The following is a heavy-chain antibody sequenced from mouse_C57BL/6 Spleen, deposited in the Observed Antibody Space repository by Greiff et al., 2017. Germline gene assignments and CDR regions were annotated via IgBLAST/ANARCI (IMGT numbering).Heavy chain of an antibody. J-gene: IGHJ2*01. V-gene: IGHV1-55*01. CDR1: GYTFTSYW. CDR3: ASADYDYYGFYY. CDR2: IYPGSGST. Sequence: QVQLQQSGAELVKPGASVKMSCKASGYTFTSYWITWVKQRPGQGLEWIGDIYPGSGSTNYNEKFKSKATLTVDTSSSTAYMQLSILTSEDSAVYFYASADYDYYGFYYWGQGTTLTVSS. D-gene: IGHD1-1*01.